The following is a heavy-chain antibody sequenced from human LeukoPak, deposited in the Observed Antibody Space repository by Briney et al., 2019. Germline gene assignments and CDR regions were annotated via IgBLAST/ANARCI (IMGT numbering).Heavy chain of an antibody. J-gene: IGHJ4*02. CDR2: IYYSGST. CDR1: GGSISSYY. CDR3: AGSISTRYLAY. D-gene: IGHD6-6*01. Sequence: ETLSLTCTVSGGSISSYYWSWIRQPPGKGLEWIGYIYYSGSTNYNPSLKSRVTISVDTSKNQFSLKLSSVTAADTAVYYCAGSISTRYLAYWGQGTLVTVSS. V-gene: IGHV4-59*01.